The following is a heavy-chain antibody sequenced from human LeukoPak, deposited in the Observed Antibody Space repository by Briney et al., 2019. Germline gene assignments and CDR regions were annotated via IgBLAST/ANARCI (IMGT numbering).Heavy chain of an antibody. J-gene: IGHJ4*02. Sequence: PGGSLRLSCVASGFTFDDYGMSWVRQAPGKGLEWVSGINWNGGSTGYADSVKGRFTISRDNAKNSLYLQMNSLRDEDTAVYYCARGQYSSSWSAYDSWGQGTLVTVSS. CDR3: ARGQYSSSWSAYDS. CDR2: INWNGGST. V-gene: IGHV3-20*04. D-gene: IGHD6-13*01. CDR1: GFTFDDYG.